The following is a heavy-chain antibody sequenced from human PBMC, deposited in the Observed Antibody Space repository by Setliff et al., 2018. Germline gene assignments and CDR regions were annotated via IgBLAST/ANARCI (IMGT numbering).Heavy chain of an antibody. D-gene: IGHD2-15*01. CDR2: IIPILGIA. J-gene: IGHJ6*02. CDR1: GGTFSSYA. Sequence: SVKVSCKASGGTFSSYAISWVRQAPGQGLEWMGGIIPILGIANYAQKFQGRVTITADKSTSTAYVELSSLRSEDTAVYYCARAAPLGYCSGGSCFRPPYYYYYGMDVWGQGTTVTVSS. V-gene: IGHV1-69*10. CDR3: ARAAPLGYCSGGSCFRPPYYYYYGMDV.